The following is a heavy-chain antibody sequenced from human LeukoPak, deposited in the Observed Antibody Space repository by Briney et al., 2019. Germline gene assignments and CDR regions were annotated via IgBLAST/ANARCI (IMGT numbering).Heavy chain of an antibody. J-gene: IGHJ4*02. D-gene: IGHD3-10*01. CDR2: ISGSGGSS. V-gene: IGHV3-23*01. CDR3: AKRALLGFGELYYFDY. Sequence: GGSLRLSCAASGFTFSSYAMSWVRQAPGKGLEWVSAISGSGGSSYYADSVKGRFTISRDNSKNTLYLQMNSLRAEDTAVYYCAKRALLGFGELYYFDYWGQGTLVTVSS. CDR1: GFTFSSYA.